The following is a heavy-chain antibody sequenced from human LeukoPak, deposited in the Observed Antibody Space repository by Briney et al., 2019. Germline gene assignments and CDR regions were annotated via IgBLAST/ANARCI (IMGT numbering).Heavy chain of an antibody. CDR2: ISSTSSTI. CDR3: ARDLWGTSGYRFDY. J-gene: IGHJ4*02. CDR1: GFTFSSYS. D-gene: IGHD3-22*01. V-gene: IGHV3-48*02. Sequence: GGSLRLSCAASGFTFSSYSMNWVRQTPGKGLGWISYISSTSSTIYFADSVKGRFTISRDNAKTSLYLQMDSLRDEDTAVYYCARDLWGTSGYRFDYWGPGTQVTVSS.